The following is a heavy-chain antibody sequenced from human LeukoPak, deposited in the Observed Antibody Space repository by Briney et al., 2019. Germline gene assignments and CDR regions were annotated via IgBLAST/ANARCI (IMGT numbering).Heavy chain of an antibody. V-gene: IGHV3-9*01. J-gene: IGHJ4*02. CDR2: ISWNSGSI. CDR1: GFTFDDYA. CDR3: AKASGGSYYTEYYFDY. D-gene: IGHD1-26*01. Sequence: SLRLSCAASGFTFDDYAMHWVRQAPGKGLEWVSRISWNSGSIGYADSVKGRFTISRDNAKNSLYLQMNSLRAEDTALYYCAKASGGSYYTEYYFDYWGQGTLVTVSS.